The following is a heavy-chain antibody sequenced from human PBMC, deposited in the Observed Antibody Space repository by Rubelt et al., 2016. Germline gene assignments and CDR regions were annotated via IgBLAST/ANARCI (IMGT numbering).Heavy chain of an antibody. CDR2: IYHSGST. Sequence: QLQLQESGPGLVKPSETLSLTCAVSGGSISSHNWWSWVRQPPGKGLEWIGEIYHSGSTNYIPSLKSRVTISVDKSKNQFSLRLSSVTAADTAVYYCASKLYDYPYYFDCWGQGTLVTVSS. CDR3: ASKLYDYPYYFDC. V-gene: IGHV4-4*02. J-gene: IGHJ4*02. D-gene: IGHD5-12*01. CDR1: GGSISSHNW.